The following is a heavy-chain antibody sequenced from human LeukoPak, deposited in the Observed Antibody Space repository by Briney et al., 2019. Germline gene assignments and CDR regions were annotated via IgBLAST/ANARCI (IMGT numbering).Heavy chain of an antibody. D-gene: IGHD5-24*01. V-gene: IGHV4-30-2*01. J-gene: IGHJ4*02. CDR2: IYHSGST. Sequence: SETLSLTCAVSGGCISSGGYSWSWIRQPPGKGLEWIGYIYHSGSTYYNPSLKSRVTTSVDRSKNQFSLKLSSVTAADTAVYYCARGRDGYKPDFDYWGQGTLVTVSS. CDR3: ARGRDGYKPDFDY. CDR1: GGCISSGGYS.